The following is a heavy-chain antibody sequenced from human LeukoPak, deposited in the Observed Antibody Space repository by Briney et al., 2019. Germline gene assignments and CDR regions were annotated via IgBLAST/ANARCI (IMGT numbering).Heavy chain of an antibody. J-gene: IGHJ4*02. CDR3: ARDRPSSGQDY. V-gene: IGHV4-59*01. CDR2: IYYSGST. CDR1: GGSISSYY. D-gene: IGHD6-19*01. Sequence: SSETLSLTCTVSGGSISSYYWSWIRQPPGKGLEWIGYIYYSGSTNYNPSLKSRVTISVDTSKNQFSLKLSSVTAADTAVYYCARDRPSSGQDYWGQGTLVTVSS.